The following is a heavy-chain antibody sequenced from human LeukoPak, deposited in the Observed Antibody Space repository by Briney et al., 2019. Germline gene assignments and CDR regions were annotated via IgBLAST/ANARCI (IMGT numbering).Heavy chain of an antibody. CDR2: IYYSGST. CDR1: GGSISSSSYY. CDR3: ARGRPSGSYFLSHAFDI. J-gene: IGHJ3*02. V-gene: IGHV4-39*07. Sequence: SETLSLTCTVSGGSISSSSYYWGWIRQPPGKGLEWIGSIYYSGSTYYNPSLKSRVTISVDTSKNQFSLKLSSVTAADTAVYYCARGRPSGSYFLSHAFDIWGQGTMVTVSS. D-gene: IGHD1-26*01.